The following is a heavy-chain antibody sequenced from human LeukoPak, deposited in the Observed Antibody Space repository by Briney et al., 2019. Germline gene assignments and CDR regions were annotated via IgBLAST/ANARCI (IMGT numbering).Heavy chain of an antibody. CDR3: ARGWGGNSYYYYYYMDV. V-gene: IGHV1-69*05. D-gene: IGHD4-23*01. J-gene: IGHJ6*03. CDR2: IIPIFGTA. CDR1: GGTFSSYA. Sequence: ASVKVSCKASGGTFSSYAISWVRQAPGQGLEWMGGIIPIFGTANYAQKFQGRVTITTDESTSTAYMELSSLRSEDTAVYYCARGWGGNSYYYYYYMDVWGKGTTVTVSS.